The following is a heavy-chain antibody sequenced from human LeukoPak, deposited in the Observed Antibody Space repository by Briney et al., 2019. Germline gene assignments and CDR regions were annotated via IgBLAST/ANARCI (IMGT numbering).Heavy chain of an antibody. J-gene: IGHJ5*02. Sequence: SGGSLRLSCAASGFTFSSYWMTWVRQAPGKGLEWVADIKQDGSEKYYVDSVKGRFTISRDNGKNSLYLQMNSLRAEDTAVYYCARGSSGYYDHWGQGTLVTVSS. CDR1: GFTFSSYW. CDR2: IKQDGSEK. D-gene: IGHD3-22*01. V-gene: IGHV3-7*04. CDR3: ARGSSGYYDH.